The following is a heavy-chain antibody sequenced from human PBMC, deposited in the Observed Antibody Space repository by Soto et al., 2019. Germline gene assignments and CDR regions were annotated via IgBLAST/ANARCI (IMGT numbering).Heavy chain of an antibody. Sequence: LRLSCAASGFTFSSYAMSWVRQAPGKGLEWVSAISGSGGSTYYADSVKGRFTISRDNSKNTLYLQMNSLRAEDTAVYYCAKVNDYIWGSYRFIGYFDYWGQGTLVTVSS. V-gene: IGHV3-23*01. CDR3: AKVNDYIWGSYRFIGYFDY. D-gene: IGHD3-16*02. J-gene: IGHJ4*02. CDR2: ISGSGGST. CDR1: GFTFSSYA.